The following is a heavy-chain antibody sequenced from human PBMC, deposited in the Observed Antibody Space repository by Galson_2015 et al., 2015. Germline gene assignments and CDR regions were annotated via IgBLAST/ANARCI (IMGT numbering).Heavy chain of an antibody. V-gene: IGHV1-24*01. CDR2: FDPGNGET. CDR1: GYTLTELS. CDR3: ATLTESGSTFDY. J-gene: IGHJ4*02. D-gene: IGHD3-3*01. Sequence: SVKVSCKVSGYTLTELSMHWVRQAPGKGLEWMGGFDPGNGETIYAQKFQGRVTMTEDTSADTAYMELSSLRSEDTAMYYCATLTESGSTFDYWGQGTLVTVSS.